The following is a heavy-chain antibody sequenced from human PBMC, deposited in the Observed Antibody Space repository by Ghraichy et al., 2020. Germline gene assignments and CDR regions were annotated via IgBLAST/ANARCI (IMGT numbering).Heavy chain of an antibody. Sequence: SETLSLTCTVSGGSISSYYWTWIRQSPGKGLEWIGNIYYSGSTNYNPSLKSLVTISVDTSKNQFSLRLTSVTATDTAVYYCVRNEAKKLPSNYYYGLDVWGKGTTVIVSS. CDR1: GGSISSYY. CDR2: IYYSGST. CDR3: VRNEAKKLPSNYYYGLDV. V-gene: IGHV4-59*08. J-gene: IGHJ6*04.